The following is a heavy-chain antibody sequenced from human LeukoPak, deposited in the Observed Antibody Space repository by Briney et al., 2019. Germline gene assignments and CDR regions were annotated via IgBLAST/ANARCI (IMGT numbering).Heavy chain of an antibody. D-gene: IGHD6-19*01. Sequence: QTGGSLRLSCAASGFTFSSYAMHWVRQAPGKGLEWVSAISGSGGSTYYADSVKGRFTISRDNSKNTLYLQMNSLRAEDTAVYYCAKADSSGLQSAAFDVWGQGTMVTVSS. CDR2: ISGSGGST. V-gene: IGHV3-23*01. J-gene: IGHJ3*01. CDR1: GFTFSSYA. CDR3: AKADSSGLQSAAFDV.